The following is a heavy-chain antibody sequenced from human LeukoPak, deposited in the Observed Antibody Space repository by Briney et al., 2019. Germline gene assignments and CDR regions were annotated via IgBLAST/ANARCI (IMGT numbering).Heavy chain of an antibody. CDR1: GGTFSIYA. Sequence: SVKVSCKSSGGTFSIYAISWVRHAPGQGLEWMGGLIPIFGIANYAQKFQGRVTITADKSTSTAYMERSSLRSEDTALYYCARDREGYCSSTSGYPSNWFDPWGQGTLVTVSS. CDR2: LIPIFGIA. D-gene: IGHD2-2*01. V-gene: IGHV1-69*17. CDR3: ARDREGYCSSTSGYPSNWFDP. J-gene: IGHJ5*02.